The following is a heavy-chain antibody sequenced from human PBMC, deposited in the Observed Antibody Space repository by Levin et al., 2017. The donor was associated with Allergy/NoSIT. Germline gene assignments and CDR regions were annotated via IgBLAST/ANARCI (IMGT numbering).Heavy chain of an antibody. V-gene: IGHV3-23*01. CDR2: ISGSGDRT. J-gene: IGHJ4*02. CDR1: GFSFSNYA. Sequence: GGSLRLSCAASGFSFSNYALTWVRQAPGKGLEWVSTISGSGDRTYYADSVKGRFTISRDNSKNTLYLQMNSLRAEDTALYYCSKDHLSRGRSAYYQGIDYWGQGTLVTVSS. D-gene: IGHD3-3*01. CDR3: SKDHLSRGRSAYYQGIDY.